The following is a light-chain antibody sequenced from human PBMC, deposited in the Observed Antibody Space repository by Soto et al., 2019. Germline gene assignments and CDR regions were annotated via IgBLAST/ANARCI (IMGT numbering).Light chain of an antibody. CDR1: QSVSSTY. Sequence: EIVLTQSPGTRSLSPGERATLSCRASQSVSSTYLAWYQQKPGQAPRLLIYGASSRATDIPDRFSGSGSGTDFTLTISRLEPEDFAVYYCQHYGSSPWTFGQGTKVEIK. CDR2: GAS. CDR3: QHYGSSPWT. J-gene: IGKJ1*01. V-gene: IGKV3-20*01.